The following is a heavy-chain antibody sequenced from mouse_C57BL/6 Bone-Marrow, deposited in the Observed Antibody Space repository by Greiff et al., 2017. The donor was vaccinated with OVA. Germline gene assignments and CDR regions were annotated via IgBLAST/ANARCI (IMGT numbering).Heavy chain of an antibody. CDR1: GYTFTSYG. Sequence: QVQLQQSGAELARPGASVKLSCKASGYTFTSYGISWVKQRTGQGLEWIGEIYPRSGNTYYNEKFKGKATLTADKSSSTAYMELRSLTSEDSAVYFCARKDYGPWYFDVWGTGTTVTVSS. CDR3: ARKDYGPWYFDV. CDR2: IYPRSGNT. V-gene: IGHV1-81*01. D-gene: IGHD1-2*01. J-gene: IGHJ1*03.